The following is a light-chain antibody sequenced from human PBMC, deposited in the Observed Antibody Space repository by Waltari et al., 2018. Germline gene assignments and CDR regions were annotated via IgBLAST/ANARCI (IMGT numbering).Light chain of an antibody. Sequence: VLFTPSPATLSLSPGERATLSCRASHSVSTYLAWYQQKPGQAPRLLIYGVSSRAAGVPDRFSGSGFGTEFTLTISSLEPEDFALYYCQKYSSSWAFGQGTKVEIK. CDR1: HSVSTY. CDR3: QKYSSSWA. J-gene: IGKJ1*01. CDR2: GVS. V-gene: IGKV3-20*01.